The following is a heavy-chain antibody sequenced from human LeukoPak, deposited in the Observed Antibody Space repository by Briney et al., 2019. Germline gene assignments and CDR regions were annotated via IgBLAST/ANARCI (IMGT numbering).Heavy chain of an antibody. CDR3: VRGVVASPTGRLNYFDS. Sequence: SETLSLTCSVSGGSISAYYWNWTRQSPGKGLEWIGYVSYSGSTNYNPSLKSRVAISVDTSKNQSKNQFSLNLSSVTAADTAVYYCVRGVVASPTGRLNYFDSWGQGTLVTVSS. J-gene: IGHJ4*02. CDR1: GGSISAYY. CDR2: VSYSGST. D-gene: IGHD3-22*01. V-gene: IGHV4-59*01.